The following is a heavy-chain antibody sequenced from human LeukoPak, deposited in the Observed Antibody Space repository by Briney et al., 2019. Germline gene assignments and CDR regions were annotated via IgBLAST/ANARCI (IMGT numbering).Heavy chain of an antibody. CDR1: GHSLTELL. CDR2: FDPEDGET. V-gene: IGHV1-24*01. J-gene: IGHJ6*02. CDR3: ATDHRSSWSPSHGMDV. D-gene: IGHD6-13*01. Sequence: ASVKVSCKVSGHSLTELLIHWVRQAPGKGLEWLGGFDPEDGETIYAQKFQGRVTMTEDTSTDTAYMELSSLRSEDTAVYYCATDHRSSWSPSHGMDVWGQGTTVTVSS.